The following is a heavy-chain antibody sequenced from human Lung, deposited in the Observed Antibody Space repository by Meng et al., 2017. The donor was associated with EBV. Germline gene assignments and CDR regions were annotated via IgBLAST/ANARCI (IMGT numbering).Heavy chain of an antibody. J-gene: IGHJ4*02. CDR1: GGSISSSNW. CDR3: ARKAVLLWFGDTGGYFDY. CDR2: IYHSGST. V-gene: IGHV4-4*02. Sequence: QGALQASGPGLVKPLGTLSLTCAVSGGSISSSNWWSWVRQPPGKGLEWIGEIYHSGSTNYNPSLKSRVTISVDKSKNQFSLKLSSVTAADTAVYYCARKAVLLWFGDTGGYFDYWGQGTLVTVSS. D-gene: IGHD3-10*01.